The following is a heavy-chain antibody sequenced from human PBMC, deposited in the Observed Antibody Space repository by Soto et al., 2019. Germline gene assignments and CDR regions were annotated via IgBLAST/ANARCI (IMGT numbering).Heavy chain of an antibody. J-gene: IGHJ4*02. CDR1: GYTFTNYF. CDR2: INPSGGST. Sequence: QGQLVQSGTEVKKPGASVKVSCKASGYTFTNYFIHWVRQAPGQGLEWMGRINPSGGSTTYAQKFQGGITMTRDSSTSTVYMEQSSLRSEGTAVYYCARGGPEMATIGSFDYWGQGTLVTVSS. D-gene: IGHD5-12*01. V-gene: IGHV1-46*01. CDR3: ARGGPEMATIGSFDY.